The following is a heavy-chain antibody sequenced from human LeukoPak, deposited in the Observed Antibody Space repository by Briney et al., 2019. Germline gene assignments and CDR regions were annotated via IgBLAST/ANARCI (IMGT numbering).Heavy chain of an antibody. CDR2: IYRGGST. CDR3: ARSPDYGDPYWYFDL. Sequence: GGSLTLSCAASEFTFSRLRMHWVPQAPGKGLEWVSVIYRGGSTHYAGSVEGRFTISRDKSKNTVYLQLNSLRAEDTAVYYCARSPDYGDPYWYFDLWGRGTLVTVSS. V-gene: IGHV3-53*01. CDR1: EFTFSRLR. D-gene: IGHD4-17*01. J-gene: IGHJ2*01.